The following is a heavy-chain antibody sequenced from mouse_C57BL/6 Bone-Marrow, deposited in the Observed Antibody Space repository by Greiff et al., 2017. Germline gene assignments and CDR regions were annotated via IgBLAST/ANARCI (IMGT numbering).Heavy chain of an antibody. V-gene: IGHV1-81*01. Sequence: QVQLQQSGAELARPGASVKLSCKASGYTFTSSGISWVKQRTGQGLEWIGEIYPRSGNTDYNEKFKGKATLTADKSSSTAYMELRSLTSEYSAVYFCAISFITTVVAPCYAMAYWGQGTSVTVSS. D-gene: IGHD1-1*01. CDR2: IYPRSGNT. J-gene: IGHJ4*01. CDR3: AISFITTVVAPCYAMAY. CDR1: GYTFTSSG.